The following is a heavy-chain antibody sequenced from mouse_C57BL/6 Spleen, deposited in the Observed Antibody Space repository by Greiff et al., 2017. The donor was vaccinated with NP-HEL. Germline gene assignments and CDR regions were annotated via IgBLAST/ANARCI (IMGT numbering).Heavy chain of an antibody. CDR1: GYTFTSYW. V-gene: IGHV1-53*01. CDR3: ARERGYDYDGVYFDY. J-gene: IGHJ2*01. CDR2: INPSNGGT. D-gene: IGHD2-4*01. Sequence: QVQLKQPGTELVKPGASVKLSCKASGYTFTSYWMHWVKQRPGQGLEWIGNINPSNGGTNYNEKFKSKATLTVDKSSSTAYMQLSSLTSEDSAVYYCARERGYDYDGVYFDYWGQGTTLTVSS.